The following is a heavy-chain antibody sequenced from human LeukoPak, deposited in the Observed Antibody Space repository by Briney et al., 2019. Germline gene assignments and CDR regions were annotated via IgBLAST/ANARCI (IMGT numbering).Heavy chain of an antibody. V-gene: IGHV1-69*13. CDR3: ARDLSDYDILTGYLRAWYFDY. Sequence: GASVKVPCKASGYTFTSYDINWVRQAPGQGLEWMGGIIPIFGTANYAQKFQGRVTITADESTSTAYMELSSLRSEDTAVYYCARDLSDYDILTGYLRAWYFDYWGQGTLVTVSS. CDR2: IIPIFGTA. CDR1: GYTFTSYD. D-gene: IGHD3-9*01. J-gene: IGHJ4*02.